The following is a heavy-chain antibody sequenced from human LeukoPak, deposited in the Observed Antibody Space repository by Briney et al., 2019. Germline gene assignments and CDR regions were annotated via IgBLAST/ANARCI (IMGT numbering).Heavy chain of an antibody. J-gene: IGHJ4*02. V-gene: IGHV3-23*01. CDR2: ISGSGGST. CDR1: GFTFSSYA. Sequence: GGSLRLSCAASGFTFSSYAMSWVRQAPGKGLEWVSAISGSGGSTYYADSVKGRFTISRDNAKNSVFLQMNSLRAEDTAVYYCAGSRGKRITMFRVFDYWGQGTLVTVSS. CDR3: AGSRGKRITMFRVFDY. D-gene: IGHD3-10*01.